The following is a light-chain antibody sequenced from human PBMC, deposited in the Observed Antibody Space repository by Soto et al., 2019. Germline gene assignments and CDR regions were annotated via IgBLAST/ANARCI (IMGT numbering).Light chain of an antibody. J-gene: IGKJ2*01. CDR2: GAS. V-gene: IGKV3-15*01. Sequence: EIVMTQSPATLSVSPGERATLSCRASQSVSSNLAWYQQKPGQAPRLLIYGASTRATGIPARFSGSGSGTELTLTISSLQSEDFAVYYCQQYAGSPYTFGQGTKLEIK. CDR3: QQYAGSPYT. CDR1: QSVSSN.